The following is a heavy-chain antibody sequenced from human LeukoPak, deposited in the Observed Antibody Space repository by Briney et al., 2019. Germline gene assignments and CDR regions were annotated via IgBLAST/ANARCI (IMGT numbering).Heavy chain of an antibody. CDR2: IDYSGST. CDR3: AKGYSYGFLTTPYYFDY. V-gene: IGHV4-31*03. Sequence: SETLSLTCTVSGGSISSGGYYWSWIRQHPGKGLEWIGYIDYSGSTYYNPSLRSRVTISVDTSKNQFSLKLSSVTAADTAVYYCAKGYSYGFLTTPYYFDYWGQGTLVTVSS. J-gene: IGHJ4*02. D-gene: IGHD5-18*01. CDR1: GGSISSGGYY.